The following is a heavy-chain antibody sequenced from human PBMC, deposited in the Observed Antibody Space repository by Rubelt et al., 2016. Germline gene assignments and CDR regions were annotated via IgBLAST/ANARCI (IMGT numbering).Heavy chain of an antibody. CDR1: GGSICSYY. CDR2: IYYSGST. V-gene: IGHV4-59*01. CDR3: ARVRFGESYFDY. D-gene: IGHD3-10*01. J-gene: IGHJ4*02. Sequence: QVQLQESGPGLVKPSGTLSLTCAVSGGSICSYYWSWIRQPPGQGLEWIGNIYYSGSTYYNPSLKSRVTISVDTSKNQFSLKLSSVTAADTAVYYCARVRFGESYFDYWGQGTLVTVSS.